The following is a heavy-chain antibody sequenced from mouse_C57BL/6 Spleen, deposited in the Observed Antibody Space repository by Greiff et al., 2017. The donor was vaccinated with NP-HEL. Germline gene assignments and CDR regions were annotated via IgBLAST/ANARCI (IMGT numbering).Heavy chain of an antibody. CDR3: TRLKMVTALIDY. J-gene: IGHJ2*01. CDR2: IYPGNSDT. Sequence: EVQLQQSGTVLARPGASVKMSCKTSGYTFTSYWMHWVKQRPGQGLEWIGAIYPGNSDTSYNQKFKGKAKLTAVTSASTAYMELSSLTNEDSAVYYCTRLKMVTALIDYWGQGTTLTVSS. D-gene: IGHD2-2*01. CDR1: GYTFTSYW. V-gene: IGHV1-5*01.